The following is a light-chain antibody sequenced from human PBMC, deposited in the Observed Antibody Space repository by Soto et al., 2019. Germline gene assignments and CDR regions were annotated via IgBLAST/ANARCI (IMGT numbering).Light chain of an antibody. V-gene: IGLV2-14*01. J-gene: IGLJ1*01. CDR1: SSDVGGYNY. CDR2: DAS. CDR3: SSYTSSGTYV. Sequence: QAVVAQPASVSGSPGQSITISCTGTSSDVGGYNYVSWYQQHPGKAPKVMIYDASNRPSGVSNRFSGSKSGNTASLTISGLQAEDEADYFCSSYTSSGTYVFGAGPKLTVL.